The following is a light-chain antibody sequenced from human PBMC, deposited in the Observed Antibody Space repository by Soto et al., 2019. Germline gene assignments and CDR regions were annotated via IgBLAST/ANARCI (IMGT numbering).Light chain of an antibody. Sequence: IQMTQSPSSVSASVGDRVTITCRASQPISSWLAWYQQKPGQPPNLLIYSASSLRSGVPSRFSGSESGTLFTLTITNLQPEYFATYYCQQASSFPLTFGGGTKGEVK. CDR1: QPISSW. CDR3: QQASSFPLT. CDR2: SAS. J-gene: IGKJ4*01. V-gene: IGKV1-12*01.